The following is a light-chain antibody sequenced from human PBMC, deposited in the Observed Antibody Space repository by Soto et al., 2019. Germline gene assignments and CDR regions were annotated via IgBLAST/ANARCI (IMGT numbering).Light chain of an antibody. J-gene: IGLJ1*01. Sequence: QSALTHPPSPSGSPGQSVTISCTGTKNDIGVYDFVSWYQHHPGKAPRLIIYEVVQRPSGVPDRFSGSKSGNTASLTVSGLQAEDEADYFCKSDAGSNPYAFGSGNNVTVL. CDR1: KNDIGVYDF. V-gene: IGLV2-8*01. CDR2: EVV. CDR3: KSDAGSNPYA.